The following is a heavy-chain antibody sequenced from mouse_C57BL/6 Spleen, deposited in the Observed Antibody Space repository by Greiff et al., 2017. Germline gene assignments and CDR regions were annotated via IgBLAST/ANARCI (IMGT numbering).Heavy chain of an antibody. CDR3: ARGYGSSYLLY. V-gene: IGHV1-80*01. Sequence: VQLVESGAELVKPGASVKISCKASGYAFSSYWMNWVKQRPGKGLEWIGQIYPGDGDTNYNGKFKGKATLTADKSSSTAYMQLSSLTSEDSAVYFCARGYGSSYLLYWGQGTTLTVSS. CDR2: IYPGDGDT. J-gene: IGHJ2*01. D-gene: IGHD1-1*01. CDR1: GYAFSSYW.